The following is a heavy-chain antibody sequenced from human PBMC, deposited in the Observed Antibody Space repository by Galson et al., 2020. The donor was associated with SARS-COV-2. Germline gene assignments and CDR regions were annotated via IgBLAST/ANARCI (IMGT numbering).Heavy chain of an antibody. D-gene: IGHD6-13*01. V-gene: IGHV4-4*07. J-gene: IGHJ6*02. CDR3: ARADIAAAGTFYYYGMDV. CDR2: IYTSGST. Sequence: SETMSLTCTVSGGSISSYYWSWIRQPAGKGLEWIGRIYTSGSTNYNPSLKIRVTMSVDTSKNQFSLKLSSVTAADTAVYYCARADIAAAGTFYYYGMDVWGQGTTFTVSS. CDR1: GGSISSYY.